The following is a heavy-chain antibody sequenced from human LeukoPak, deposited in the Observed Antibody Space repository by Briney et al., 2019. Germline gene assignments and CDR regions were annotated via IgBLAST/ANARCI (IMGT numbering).Heavy chain of an antibody. Sequence: ASVKVSCKASGYTFTGYYMHWVRQAPGQGLEWMGWINPNSGGTNYAQKFQGRVTMTRDTSISTAYMELSRLRSDDTAVYYCARPLYSSGWRTLFDHWGQGTLVTVSS. J-gene: IGHJ4*02. CDR3: ARPLYSSGWRTLFDH. D-gene: IGHD6-19*01. CDR1: GYTFTGYY. CDR2: INPNSGGT. V-gene: IGHV1-2*02.